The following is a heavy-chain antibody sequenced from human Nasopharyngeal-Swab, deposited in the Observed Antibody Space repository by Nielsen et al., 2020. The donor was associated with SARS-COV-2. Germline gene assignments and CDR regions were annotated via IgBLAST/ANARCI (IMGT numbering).Heavy chain of an antibody. Sequence: WLRQAPGQGLEWMGWINTNTGNPTYAQGFTGRFVFSLDTPVSTAYLQISRLKAEDTAVYYCARGLDDYGGHYYYYYYMDVWGKGTTVTVSS. CDR2: INTNTGNP. J-gene: IGHJ6*03. D-gene: IGHD3-16*01. V-gene: IGHV7-4-1*02. CDR3: ARGLDDYGGHYYYYYYMDV.